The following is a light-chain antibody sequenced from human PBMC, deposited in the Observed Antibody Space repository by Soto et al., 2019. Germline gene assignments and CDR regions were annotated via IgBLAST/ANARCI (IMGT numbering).Light chain of an antibody. CDR1: SSNIGSNY. V-gene: IGLV1-47*01. CDR2: KNN. CDR3: AAWDDSLSGYV. Sequence: QSVLTQPPSASGTPGQRVTISCSGSSSNIGSNYVYWYQQLPGTAPQLLIYKNNQRPSGVPDRFTGSKSGTSASLAISGLRSEDEADYYCAAWDDSLSGYVFGTGTKDTVL. J-gene: IGLJ1*01.